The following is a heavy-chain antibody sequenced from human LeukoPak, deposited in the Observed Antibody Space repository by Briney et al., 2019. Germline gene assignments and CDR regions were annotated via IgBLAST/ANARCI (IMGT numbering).Heavy chain of an antibody. CDR1: GFTFSSYA. CDR3: ARAHEIYDYVSTWYDY. CDR2: ISYDGSNK. Sequence: PGRSLRLSCAASGFTFSSYAMHWVRQAPGKGLEWVAVISYDGSNKYYADSVKGRFTISRDNSKNTLYLQMNSLRAEDTAVYYCARAHEIYDYVSTWYDYWGQGTLVTVSS. V-gene: IGHV3-30-3*01. D-gene: IGHD3-16*01. J-gene: IGHJ4*02.